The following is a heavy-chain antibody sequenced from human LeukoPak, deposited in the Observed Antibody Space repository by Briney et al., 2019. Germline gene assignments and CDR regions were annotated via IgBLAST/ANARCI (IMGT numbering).Heavy chain of an antibody. Sequence: SETLSLTCTVSGGSISSYYWSWIRQPPGKELEWIGYIYYSGSTNYNPSLKSRVTISVDTSKNQSSLKLSSVTAADTAVYYCARVDYVWGSYRYPNWFDPWGQGTLVTVSS. CDR3: ARVDYVWGSYRYPNWFDP. J-gene: IGHJ5*02. V-gene: IGHV4-59*01. CDR1: GGSISSYY. D-gene: IGHD3-16*02. CDR2: IYYSGST.